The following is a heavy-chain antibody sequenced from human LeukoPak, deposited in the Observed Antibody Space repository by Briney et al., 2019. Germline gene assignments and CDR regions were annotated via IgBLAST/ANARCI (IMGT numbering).Heavy chain of an antibody. V-gene: IGHV3-30*02. D-gene: IGHD6-19*01. Sequence: GGSLRPSCAASGFTFSSYGMHWARQALGKGLEWVAFIRYDGSNKYYADSVKGRFTISRDNSKNTLYLQMNSLRAEDTAVYYCAKDSSAWHTDLDYWGQGTLVTVSS. CDR3: AKDSSAWHTDLDY. CDR1: GFTFSSYG. J-gene: IGHJ4*02. CDR2: IRYDGSNK.